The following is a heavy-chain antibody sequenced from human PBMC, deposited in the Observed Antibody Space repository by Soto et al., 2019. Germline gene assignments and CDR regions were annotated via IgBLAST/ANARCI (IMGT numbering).Heavy chain of an antibody. CDR2: IYYSGST. CDR1: GGSISSGGYY. CDR3: ARGLISGYYLYDAFDI. J-gene: IGHJ3*02. Sequence: PSETLSLTCTVSGGSISSGGYYWSWIRQHPGKGLEWIGYIYYSGSTYYNPSLKSRVTISVDTSKNQFSLKLSSATAADTAVYYCARGLISGYYLYDAFDIWGQGTMVTVSS. V-gene: IGHV4-31*03. D-gene: IGHD3-22*01.